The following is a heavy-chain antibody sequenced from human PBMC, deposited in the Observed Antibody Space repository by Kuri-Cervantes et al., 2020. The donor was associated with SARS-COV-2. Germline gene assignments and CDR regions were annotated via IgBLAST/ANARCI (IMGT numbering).Heavy chain of an antibody. CDR2: ISWNSGSI. D-gene: IGHD3-16*01. CDR1: GFTFDDYA. J-gene: IGHJ4*02. V-gene: IGHV3-9*01. Sequence: GGSLRLSCAASGFTFDDYAMHWVRQAPGKGLEWVSGISWNSGSIGYADSVKGRFTISRDNAKNSLYLQMNSLRAEDTAVYYCARGDIGNWGIDYWGQGTLVTVSS. CDR3: ARGDIGNWGIDY.